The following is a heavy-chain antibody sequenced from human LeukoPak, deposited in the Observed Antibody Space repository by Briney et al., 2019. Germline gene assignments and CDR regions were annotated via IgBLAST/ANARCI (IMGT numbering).Heavy chain of an antibody. CDR3: ARGFQDPYYSGSYYFDY. CDR2: IIPIFGTA. CDR1: GGTFSSYA. D-gene: IGHD3-10*01. Sequence: SVTVSCKASGGTFSSYAISWVRQAPGQGLEWMGGIIPIFGTANYAQKFKGRVTITADKSTSTAYMELSSLRSEDTAVYYCARGFQDPYYSGSYYFDYWGQGTLVTVSS. V-gene: IGHV1-69*06. J-gene: IGHJ4*02.